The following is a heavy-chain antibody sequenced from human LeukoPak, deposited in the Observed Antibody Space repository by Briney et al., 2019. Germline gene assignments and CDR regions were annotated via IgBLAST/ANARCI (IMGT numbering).Heavy chain of an antibody. CDR3: ARGLGSDFDY. Sequence: SETLSLTCGVSGGAITNYYWSWIRQAPGKGLEWIGYIYYSGSTYYNPSLKSRVTISVDTSKTQFSLRLRSVTAADTAVYYCARGLGSDFDYWGQGTLVTVSS. CDR2: IYYSGST. CDR1: GGAITNYY. J-gene: IGHJ4*02. V-gene: IGHV4-59*12. D-gene: IGHD1-26*01.